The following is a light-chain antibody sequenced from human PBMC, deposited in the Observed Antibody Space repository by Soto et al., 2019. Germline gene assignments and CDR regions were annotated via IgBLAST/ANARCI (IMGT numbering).Light chain of an antibody. Sequence: QSVLTQPASVSGSPGQSITISCTETYSDVGAYTYVSWYQHHLGKAPKLMVSGVSNRPSGVSDRFSGSKSGNTASLTISGLQAEDEADYYCSSYTTSSTYVFGTGTKVTVL. CDR2: GVS. V-gene: IGLV2-14*03. CDR3: SSYTTSSTYV. CDR1: YSDVGAYTY. J-gene: IGLJ1*01.